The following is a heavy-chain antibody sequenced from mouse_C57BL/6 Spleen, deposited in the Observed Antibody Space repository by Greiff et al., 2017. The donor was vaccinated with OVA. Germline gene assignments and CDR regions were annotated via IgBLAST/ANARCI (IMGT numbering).Heavy chain of an antibody. CDR1: GFSLSTFGMG. Sequence: QVTLKVSGPGILQPSQTLSLTCSFSGFSLSTFGMGVVWIRQPSGKGLEWLAHIWWGDDKYYNTAMKRRLTISKDTSKNHVFLKIANVDTADTATYYCARMGKADAMDYWGQGTSVTVSS. J-gene: IGHJ4*01. CDR3: ARMGKADAMDY. CDR2: IWWGDDK. V-gene: IGHV8-8*01.